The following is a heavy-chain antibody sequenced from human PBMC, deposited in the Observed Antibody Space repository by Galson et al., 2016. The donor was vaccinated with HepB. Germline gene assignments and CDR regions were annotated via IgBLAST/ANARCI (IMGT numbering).Heavy chain of an antibody. V-gene: IGHV5-51*01. CDR3: ATGRKSFSMAHYFDS. CDR1: GHTFSSSW. J-gene: IGHJ4*02. Sequence: QSGAEVKKPGESLKISCKGSGHTFSSSWIGWVRQMPGKGLEWMGTIYVGDSHTRYSPAFQGRVTISADRSTYTAFLQWGSLKASDTAIYYGATGRKSFSMAHYFDSWGQGTQVTVSS. CDR2: IYVGDSHT. D-gene: IGHD5-24*01.